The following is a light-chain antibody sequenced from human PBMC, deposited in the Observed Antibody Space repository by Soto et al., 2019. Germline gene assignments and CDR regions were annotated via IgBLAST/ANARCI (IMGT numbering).Light chain of an antibody. Sequence: DIVMTQSPGSLTVSLGERATINCKSSQRVLYSPNNKNYLAWYQQKPGQPPKLLIYWASTRESGVPDRFSGSGSGTDFTLTISNLQAEDVAVYYCQQYYGNPQSFGQGTKLEIK. CDR2: WAS. V-gene: IGKV4-1*01. CDR1: QRVLYSPNNKNY. J-gene: IGKJ2*01. CDR3: QQYYGNPQS.